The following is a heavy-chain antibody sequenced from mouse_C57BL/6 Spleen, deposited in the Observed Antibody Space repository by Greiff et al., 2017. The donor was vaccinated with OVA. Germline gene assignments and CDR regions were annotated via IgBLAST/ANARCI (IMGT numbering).Heavy chain of an antibody. J-gene: IGHJ2*01. Sequence: QVQLKQPGAELVMPGASVKLSCKASGYTFTSYWLHWVKQRPGQGLEWIGELDPSDSYTNYNQKFKGKSTLTVDKSSSTAYMQLSSLTSEDSAVYYCARGRLRLDYWGQGTTLTVSS. CDR3: ARGRLRLDY. CDR1: GYTFTSYW. D-gene: IGHD2-2*01. V-gene: IGHV1-69*01. CDR2: LDPSDSYT.